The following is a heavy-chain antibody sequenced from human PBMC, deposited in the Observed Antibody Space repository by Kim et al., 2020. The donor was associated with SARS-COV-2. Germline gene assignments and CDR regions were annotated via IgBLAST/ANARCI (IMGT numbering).Heavy chain of an antibody. CDR3: ARGFGNLPY. V-gene: IGHV3-53*01. CDR2: IYSGGNT. CDR1: GFTVSTYY. Sequence: GGSLRLSCAASGFTVSTYYMTWVRQAPGQVLEWVSVIYSGGNTYFADSVKGRFAISRDNSKYTLYLQMNSLRADDTAVYYCARGFGNLPYWGQGTLVTVS. D-gene: IGHD3-10*01. J-gene: IGHJ4*02.